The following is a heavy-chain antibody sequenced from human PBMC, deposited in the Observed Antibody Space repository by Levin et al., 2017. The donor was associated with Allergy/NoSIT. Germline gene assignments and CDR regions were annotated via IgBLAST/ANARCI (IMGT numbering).Heavy chain of an antibody. CDR3: AKDKLSHAPSGIDY. CDR2: VSWDGGSA. Sequence: GESLKISCAASGFTFDDYAMHWVRQAPRKGLEWVSLVSWDGGSAYYADSVKGRFTISRDNSKNSLYLQMHTLRAEDTALYYCAKDKLSHAPSGIDYWGQGTLVTVSS. J-gene: IGHJ4*02. V-gene: IGHV3-43D*03. CDR1: GFTFDDYA. D-gene: IGHD3-10*01.